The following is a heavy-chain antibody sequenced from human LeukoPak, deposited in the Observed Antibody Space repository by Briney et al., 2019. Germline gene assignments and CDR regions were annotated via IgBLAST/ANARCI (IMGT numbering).Heavy chain of an antibody. J-gene: IGHJ4*02. Sequence: GGSLRLSCAASGFTFSDYSMNWVRQAPGKGLEWISYVGISSGNTKYADSVKGRFTISGDSARNSLYLQMSSLRVEDTAVYFSARDHNYAFENWGQGTLVTVSS. CDR3: ARDHNYAFEN. D-gene: IGHD1-1*01. CDR2: VGISSGNT. V-gene: IGHV3-48*04. CDR1: GFTFSDYS.